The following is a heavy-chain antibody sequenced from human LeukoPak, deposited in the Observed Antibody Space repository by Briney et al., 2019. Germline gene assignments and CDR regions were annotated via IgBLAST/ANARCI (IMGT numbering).Heavy chain of an antibody. J-gene: IGHJ4*02. CDR2: FGTRSTSI. CDR3: AREVSEGFDF. Sequence: GGSLRLSCAASGFTFSNHAIHWVRRAPGKGLEWVSSFGTRSTSIYHAGSVKGRFAISRDNAKNSLYLQMNSLRAEDTALYYCAREVSEGFDFWGQGTLVTVSS. V-gene: IGHV3-21*01. D-gene: IGHD3-22*01. CDR1: GFTFSNHA.